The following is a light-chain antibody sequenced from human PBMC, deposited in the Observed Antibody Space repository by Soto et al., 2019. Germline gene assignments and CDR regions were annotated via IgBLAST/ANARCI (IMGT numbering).Light chain of an antibody. Sequence: EIVMTQSPASLAVSPGERATLSCRASQSVSSNLAWYQQKPGQAPRLLIYGASTRATGIPASFSGSGSGTEFTLTITSLQSEDFAVYYGQQYNNWPPWTFGQGTKVEIK. CDR2: GAS. CDR3: QQYNNWPPWT. J-gene: IGKJ1*01. CDR1: QSVSSN. V-gene: IGKV3-15*01.